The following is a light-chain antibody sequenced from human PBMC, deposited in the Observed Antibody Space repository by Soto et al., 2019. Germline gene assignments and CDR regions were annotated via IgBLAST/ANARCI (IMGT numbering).Light chain of an antibody. CDR2: EAS. CDR1: QDINNY. V-gene: IGKV1-33*01. Sequence: DIQMTQSPSSLSASVGDRVTITCQARQDINNYLNWYQQTPGKAPKLLIYEASNLETGVPSRFSGSGSGTHFTFTISNLQPEDIATYYCQQYDNLPPTWTFGQGTKVEIE. J-gene: IGKJ1*01. CDR3: QQYDNLPPTWT.